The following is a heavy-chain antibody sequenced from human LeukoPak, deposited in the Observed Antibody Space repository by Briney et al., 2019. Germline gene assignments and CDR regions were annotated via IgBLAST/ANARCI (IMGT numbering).Heavy chain of an antibody. Sequence: GRSPRLSCAASGFTFSSYGMHWVRQAPGKGLEWVAVMWYDGSNKYYADSVKGRFTISRDNSKNTLYLQMHSLRAEDTAVYYCARDEVTTPRDWGQGTLVTVSS. D-gene: IGHD4-17*01. CDR3: ARDEVTTPRD. CDR1: GFTFSSYG. CDR2: MWYDGSNK. J-gene: IGHJ4*02. V-gene: IGHV3-33*01.